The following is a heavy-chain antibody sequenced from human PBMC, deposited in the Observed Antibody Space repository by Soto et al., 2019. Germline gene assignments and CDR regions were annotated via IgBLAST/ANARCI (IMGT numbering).Heavy chain of an antibody. V-gene: IGHV3-23*01. CDR3: AKGLTGAPYYGMDV. CDR2: ITGSGGRK. CDR1: GFTFSSYA. Sequence: EVQLLESGGGLVQPGGSLRLSCAASGFTFSSYAMSWVRQAPGKGLEWVSAITGSGGRKYYADSVKGRFTISRDNSKNPLYLQMNSLRAEDTAVYYCAKGLTGAPYYGMDVWGQGTTVTVSS. D-gene: IGHD7-27*01. J-gene: IGHJ6*02.